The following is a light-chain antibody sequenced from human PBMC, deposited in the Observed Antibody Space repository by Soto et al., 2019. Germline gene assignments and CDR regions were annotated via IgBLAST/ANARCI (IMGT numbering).Light chain of an antibody. Sequence: IVLTQSPGTLSLSPGERVTLSCRASQSVTTRLAWYQHKPGQAPTLLMSGASNRASGVPVRFSGSGSWTDFTLTITRLEPEDFALYYCQQYGGSPITFGLGTRLEIK. CDR3: QQYGGSPIT. V-gene: IGKV3-20*01. J-gene: IGKJ5*01. CDR1: QSVTTR. CDR2: GAS.